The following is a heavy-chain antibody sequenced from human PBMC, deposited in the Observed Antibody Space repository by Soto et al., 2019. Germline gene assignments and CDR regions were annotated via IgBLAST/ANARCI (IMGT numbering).Heavy chain of an antibody. V-gene: IGHV4-39*07. CDR1: DGSITSSSNHY. CDR3: ARGAQTSFDP. J-gene: IGHJ5*02. D-gene: IGHD1-26*01. Sequence: SETLSLTCSVSDGSITSSSNHYWSWIRQPPGKGLEWIGSISFSGTTYYNPSLKSRVTISADTSRNQFSLNLSSVTAADTAVYYCARGAQTSFDPWGQGTLVT. CDR2: ISFSGTT.